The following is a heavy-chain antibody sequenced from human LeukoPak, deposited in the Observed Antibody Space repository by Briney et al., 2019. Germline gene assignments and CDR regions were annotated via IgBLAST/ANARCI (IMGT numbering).Heavy chain of an antibody. CDR2: INMDGSEE. CDR3: TRDRWIDY. J-gene: IGHJ4*02. V-gene: IGHV3-7*01. D-gene: IGHD3-16*02. CDR1: GLIFSNYW. Sequence: QPGGSLRLPCAASGLIFSNYWMAWVRQAPGKGLEWVANINMDGSEENYVDSVKGRFTISRDNAKNSLYLRMNSLRAEDTAVYYCTRDRWIDYWGQGTLVTVSS.